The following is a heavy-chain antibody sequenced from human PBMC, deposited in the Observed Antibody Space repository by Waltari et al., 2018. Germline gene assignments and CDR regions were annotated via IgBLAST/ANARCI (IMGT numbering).Heavy chain of an antibody. V-gene: IGHV4-34*01. CDR3: ARGGGSGYGSRPPFDI. J-gene: IGHJ3*02. CDR2: INHSGST. D-gene: IGHD5-12*01. Sequence: QVQLQQWGAGLLKPSATLSLTCAVYGGSFSGYYWRSLRQPPGKGLEWIGEINHSGSTNYNPSLKSRVTISVDTSKNQFSLKLSSVTAADTAVYYCARGGGSGYGSRPPFDIWGQGTMVTVSS. CDR1: GGSFSGYY.